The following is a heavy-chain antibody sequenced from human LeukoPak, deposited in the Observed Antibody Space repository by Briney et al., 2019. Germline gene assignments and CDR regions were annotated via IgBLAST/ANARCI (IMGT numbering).Heavy chain of an antibody. CDR2: IFYSGNI. V-gene: IGHV4-39*07. Sequence: SETLSLTCTASGDSISSISYYWGWIRQPPGKGLEWIGSIFYSGNINYNPSLESRVTMSVDTSKNQFSLRLNSVTAADTAVYYCARRARYYYDSSGYSNWYFDLWGRGTLVTVSS. D-gene: IGHD3-22*01. CDR1: GDSISSISYY. J-gene: IGHJ2*01. CDR3: ARRARYYYDSSGYSNWYFDL.